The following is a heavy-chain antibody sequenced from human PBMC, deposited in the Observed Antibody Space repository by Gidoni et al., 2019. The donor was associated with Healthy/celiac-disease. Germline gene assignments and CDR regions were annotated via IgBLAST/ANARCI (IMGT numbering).Heavy chain of an antibody. CDR3: AKDHVVVPAAIRPGPGWFDP. CDR2: ISGSGGST. CDR1: GFTFSSYA. Sequence: EVQLLESGGGLVQPGGSLRLSCAASGFTFSSYAMSWVRQAPGKGLEWVSAISGSGGSTYYADSVKGRFTISRDNSKNTLYLQMNSLRAEDTAVYYCAKDHVVVPAAIRPGPGWFDPWGQGTLVTVSS. V-gene: IGHV3-23*01. J-gene: IGHJ5*02. D-gene: IGHD2-2*01.